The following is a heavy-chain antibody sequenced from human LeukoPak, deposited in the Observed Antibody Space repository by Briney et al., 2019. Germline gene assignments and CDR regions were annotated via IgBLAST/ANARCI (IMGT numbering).Heavy chain of an antibody. J-gene: IGHJ4*02. Sequence: GGSLRLSCAASGFSFSSYGMHWVRQAPGKGLEWVAVIWYDGSNKYYADSVKGRFTISRDNSKNALYLQMNSLRAEDTAVYYCAKGHGSGSPRKGVDYWGQGTLVTVSA. V-gene: IGHV3-30*02. CDR2: IWYDGSNK. D-gene: IGHD3-10*01. CDR3: AKGHGSGSPRKGVDY. CDR1: GFSFSSYG.